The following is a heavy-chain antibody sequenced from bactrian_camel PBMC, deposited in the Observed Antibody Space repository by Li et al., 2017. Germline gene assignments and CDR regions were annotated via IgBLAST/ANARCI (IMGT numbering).Heavy chain of an antibody. D-gene: IGHD3*01. J-gene: IGHJ4*01. CDR1: GFQFSDYP. CDR2: IAYDGWVS. V-gene: IGHV3S42*01. Sequence: DVQLVESGGRQVQPGGSLRLSCIASGFQFSDYPMSWVRQAPGKDLEWLAQIAYDGWVSRYNDPAKGRFTITQDTTANTLYLQMDSLKPEDTAMYYCATDRAPGYGGRCLSLSRDEFYYWGHQGTQVTVS.